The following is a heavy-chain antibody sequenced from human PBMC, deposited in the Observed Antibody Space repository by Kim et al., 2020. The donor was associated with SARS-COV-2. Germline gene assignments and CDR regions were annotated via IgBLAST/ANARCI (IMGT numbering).Heavy chain of an antibody. CDR3: AREYYDILTGYYNYFDY. CDR2: IKQDGSEK. CDR1: GFAFSSYW. Sequence: GGSLRLSCAASGFAFSSYWMSWVRQPPGKGLEWVANIKQDGSEKYYVDSVKGRFTISRDNAKNSLYLQMNSLRAEDTAVYYCAREYYDILTGYYNYFDYWGQGTLVTVSS. V-gene: IGHV3-7*03. J-gene: IGHJ4*02. D-gene: IGHD3-9*01.